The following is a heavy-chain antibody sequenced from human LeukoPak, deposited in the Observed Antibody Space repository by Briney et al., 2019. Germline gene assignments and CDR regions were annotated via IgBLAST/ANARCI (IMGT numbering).Heavy chain of an antibody. Sequence: GESLKISCKGSGYSFTSYWIGWVRQMPGKGLEWMGIIYPGDSDTRYSPSFQGQVTISADKSISTAYLQWSSLKASDTAMYYCARALDYGDYEDAFDIWGQGTMVTASS. D-gene: IGHD4-17*01. J-gene: IGHJ3*02. CDR2: IYPGDSDT. V-gene: IGHV5-51*01. CDR1: GYSFTSYW. CDR3: ARALDYGDYEDAFDI.